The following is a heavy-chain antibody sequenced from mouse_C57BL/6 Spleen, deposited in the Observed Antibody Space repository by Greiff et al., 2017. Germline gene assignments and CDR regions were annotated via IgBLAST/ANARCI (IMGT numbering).Heavy chain of an antibody. J-gene: IGHJ1*03. CDR3: ATPYYSNYGYFDV. Sequence: QVQLKQSGAELARPGASVKLSCKASGYTFTSYGISWVKQRTGQGLEWIGEIYPRSGNTYYNEKFKGKATLTADKSSSTAYMELRSLTSEDSAVYFGATPYYSNYGYFDVWGTGTTVTVSS. CDR2: IYPRSGNT. CDR1: GYTFTSYG. V-gene: IGHV1-81*01. D-gene: IGHD2-5*01.